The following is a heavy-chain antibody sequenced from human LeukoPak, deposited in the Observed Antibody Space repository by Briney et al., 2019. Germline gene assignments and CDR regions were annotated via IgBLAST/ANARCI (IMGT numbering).Heavy chain of an antibody. V-gene: IGHV1-46*01. Sequence: ASVKVSCKASGYTFTSYYMHWLRQAPGQGLEWMGIINPSGGSTSYAQKFQGRVTMTRDTSTSTVYMELSSLRSEDTAVYYCARERRLSRSSGRNWFDPWGQGTLVTVSS. CDR3: ARERRLSRSSGRNWFDP. CDR1: GYTFTSYY. CDR2: INPSGGST. J-gene: IGHJ5*02. D-gene: IGHD6-6*01.